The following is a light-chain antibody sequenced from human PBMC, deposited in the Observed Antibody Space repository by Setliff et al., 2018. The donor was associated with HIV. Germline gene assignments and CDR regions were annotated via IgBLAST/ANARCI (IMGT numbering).Light chain of an antibody. Sequence: QSALTQPASVSGSPGQSITISCTGTSSDIGAFNHVSWYQQNPGNAPKLLIYEVTLRPSWISNRFSGSKSGNTASLTISGLQAEDETDYYCSSYTSTLYVFGSGTKVTVL. CDR2: EVT. CDR1: SSDIGAFNH. CDR3: SSYTSTLYV. J-gene: IGLJ1*01. V-gene: IGLV2-14*01.